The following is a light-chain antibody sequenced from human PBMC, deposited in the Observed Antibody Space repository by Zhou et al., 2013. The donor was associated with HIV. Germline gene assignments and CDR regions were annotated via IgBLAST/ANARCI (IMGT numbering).Light chain of an antibody. V-gene: IGKV1-33*01. Sequence: DIQMTQSPSSLSASIGDTVTITCRASQEISTSVDWYQQKPGKAPKLLIHDASDLEAGVPPRFSGDVFRTQFTLTISGLQPEDFATYFCQHYHNLPLTFGGGTRVEF. CDR2: DAS. CDR3: QHYHNLPLT. CDR1: QEISTS. J-gene: IGKJ4*01.